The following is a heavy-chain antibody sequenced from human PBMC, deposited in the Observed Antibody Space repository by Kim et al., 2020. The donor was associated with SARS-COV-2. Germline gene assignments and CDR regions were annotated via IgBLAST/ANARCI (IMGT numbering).Heavy chain of an antibody. D-gene: IGHD5-18*01. CDR1: GFTFSSYA. V-gene: IGHV3-30*04. CDR2: ISYDGSNK. CDR3: ARSGAIKIWLLYYYGMDV. J-gene: IGHJ6*02. Sequence: GGSLRLSCSASGFTFSSYAMHWVRQAPGKGLEWVAVISYDGSNKYYADSVKGRFTISRDNSKNTLYLQMNSLRAEDTAVYYCARSGAIKIWLLYYYGMDVWGQGTPV.